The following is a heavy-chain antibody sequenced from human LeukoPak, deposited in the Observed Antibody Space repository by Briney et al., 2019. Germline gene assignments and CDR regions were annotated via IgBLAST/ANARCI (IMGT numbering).Heavy chain of an antibody. CDR2: IYSGGNT. J-gene: IGHJ4*02. CDR3: ARGETSSYDY. CDR1: GFTFSGSG. D-gene: IGHD2-2*01. V-gene: IGHV3-53*01. Sequence: GGSLRLSCAASGFTFSGSGMYWVRQAPGKGLEWVSVIYSGGNTYYADSVKGRFTISRDNSKNTVYLQMNSLRAEDTAVYYCARGETSSYDYWGQGTLVTVSS.